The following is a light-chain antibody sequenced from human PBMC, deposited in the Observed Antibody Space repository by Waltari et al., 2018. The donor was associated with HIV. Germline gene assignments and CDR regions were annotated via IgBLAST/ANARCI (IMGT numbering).Light chain of an antibody. Sequence: QAVLTQPPSASGNPEQRVTISCSGSSSNVGSNYVSWYQQIPGTATELLSHRNNHLPSRVPGRFSCSTSGPSASLAISWLRSEDESDYYCSAWDYGLSCPRVFGGGTKVTVL. CDR1: SSNVGSNY. J-gene: IGLJ2*01. V-gene: IGLV1-47*01. CDR2: RNN. CDR3: SAWDYGLSCPRV.